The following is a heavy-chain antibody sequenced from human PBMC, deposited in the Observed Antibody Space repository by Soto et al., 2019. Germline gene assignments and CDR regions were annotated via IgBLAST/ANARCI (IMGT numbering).Heavy chain of an antibody. J-gene: IGHJ6*02. CDR2: ISDSGGRT. CDR1: GFTFNNYA. CDR3: AKDALGDYFYYGMDV. Sequence: QPGGSLRLSCAVSGFTFNNYAMNWVRQAPGKGLEWVSSISDSGGRTYYADSVKGRFTISRDNSRNTLYLQMNSLRAEDTAIYYCAKDALGDYFYYGMDVWGQGTTVTVSS. V-gene: IGHV3-23*01.